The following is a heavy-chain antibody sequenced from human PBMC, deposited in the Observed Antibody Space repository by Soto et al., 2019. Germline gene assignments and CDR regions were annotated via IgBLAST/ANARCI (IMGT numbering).Heavy chain of an antibody. CDR3: ARDTPDWGGDCFSPDY. CDR2: ISAYNGNT. V-gene: IGHV1-18*04. J-gene: IGHJ4*02. D-gene: IGHD2-21*02. Sequence: QVQLVQSGAEVKKPGASVKVSCKASGYTFTSYGISWVRQAPGQGLEWMGGISAYNGNTNYAQKLQGRVTMTTDPSTSTAYRELRSLRSDDTAVYYCARDTPDWGGDCFSPDYWGKGTLFTVSS. CDR1: GYTFTSYG.